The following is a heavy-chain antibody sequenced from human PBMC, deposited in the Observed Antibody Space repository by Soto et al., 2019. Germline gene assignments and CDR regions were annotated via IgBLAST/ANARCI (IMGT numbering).Heavy chain of an antibody. J-gene: IGHJ4*02. CDR1: GYTFTSYG. D-gene: IGHD3-9*01. CDR2: ISAYNGNT. Sequence: ASVKVSCKTSGYTFTSYGISWVRQAPGQGLEWMGWISAYNGNTKNAQKLQGRVTMTTDTSTSTAYMELRSLRSDDTAVYYCATLTKYDILTGFYPCWGEGTLVTVSS. V-gene: IGHV1-18*01. CDR3: ATLTKYDILTGFYPC.